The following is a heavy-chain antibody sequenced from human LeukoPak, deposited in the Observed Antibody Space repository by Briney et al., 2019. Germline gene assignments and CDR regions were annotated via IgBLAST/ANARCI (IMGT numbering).Heavy chain of an antibody. J-gene: IGHJ5*02. CDR2: IRYDGSNK. V-gene: IGHV3-30*02. CDR1: GFTFSSYG. Sequence: GGSLRLSCAASGFTFSSYGMHWVRQAPGKGLEWVAVIRYDGSNKYYADSVKGRFTISRDNSKNTLYLQMNSLRAKDTAVYYCANAIDSRPDHWGQGTLVTVSS. D-gene: IGHD3-22*01. CDR3: ANAIDSRPDH.